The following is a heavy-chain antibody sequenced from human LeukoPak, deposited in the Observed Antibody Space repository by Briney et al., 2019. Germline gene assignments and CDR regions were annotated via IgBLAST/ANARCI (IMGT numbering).Heavy chain of an antibody. CDR3: ARYYDFWSGYYSAWFDP. J-gene: IGHJ5*02. Sequence: QSGGSLRLSCAASGFTFSSYWMSWVRQAPGKGLEWVANIKQDGSEKYYVDSVKGRFTISRDNAKNSLYLQMNSLRAEDTAVYYCARYYDFWSGYYSAWFDPWGQGTLVTVSS. CDR2: IKQDGSEK. V-gene: IGHV3-7*01. D-gene: IGHD3-3*01. CDR1: GFTFSSYW.